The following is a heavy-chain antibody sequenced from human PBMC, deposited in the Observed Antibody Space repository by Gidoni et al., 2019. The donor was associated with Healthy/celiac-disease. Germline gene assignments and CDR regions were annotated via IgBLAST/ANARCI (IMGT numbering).Heavy chain of an antibody. CDR3: AREGCGTTVTTSEMDV. CDR2: IKQDGREK. CDR1: GFTFRRYW. V-gene: IGHV3-7*03. D-gene: IGHD4-4*01. Sequence: EVQLVESGGGLVQPGGSLRLSCAASGFTFRRYWMVWVRQAPGKGRECVANIKQDGREKYYVDSVKGRFTISRDNAKNSLELKMNSLRAEDTAVYYCAREGCGTTVTTSEMDVWGQGTTVTVSS. J-gene: IGHJ6*02.